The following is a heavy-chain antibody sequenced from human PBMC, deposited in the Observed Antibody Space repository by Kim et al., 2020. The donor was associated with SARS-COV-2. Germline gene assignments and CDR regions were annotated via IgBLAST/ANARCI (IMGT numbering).Heavy chain of an antibody. D-gene: IGHD3-10*01. CDR3: ATRRASPLLWFGELGFDP. J-gene: IGHJ5*02. Sequence: SETLSLTCTVSGGSISSSSYYWGWIRQPPGKGLEWIGSIYYSGSTYYNPSLKSRVTISVDTSKNQFSLKLSSVTAADTAVYYCATRRASPLLWFGELGFDPCGQGTLVTISS. CDR1: GGSISSSSYY. V-gene: IGHV4-39*01. CDR2: IYYSGST.